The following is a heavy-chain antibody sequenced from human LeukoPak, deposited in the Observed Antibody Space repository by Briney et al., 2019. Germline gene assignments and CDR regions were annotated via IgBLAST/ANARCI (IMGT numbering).Heavy chain of an antibody. J-gene: IGHJ5*02. D-gene: IGHD5-18*01. CDR1: TGSISNYY. V-gene: IGHV4-59*01. Sequence: SETLSLTCTVSTGSISNYYWSWIRQPPGKGLEWIGYIYYSGSTNYNPSLKSRVTMSVDTSKNQFSLKLSSVTAADTAVYYCARAGSYRQLWSSWGQGTLVTVSS. CDR3: ARAGSYRQLWSS. CDR2: IYYSGST.